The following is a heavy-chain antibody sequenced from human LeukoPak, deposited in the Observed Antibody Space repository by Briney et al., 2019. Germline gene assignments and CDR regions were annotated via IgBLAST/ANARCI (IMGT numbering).Heavy chain of an antibody. D-gene: IGHD1-26*01. J-gene: IGHJ4*02. Sequence: SETLSLTCTVSGVSISGSSYYWSWIRQPPGKGLEWIGHIYYSGTTNYNPSLKSRVTISVDTSKNQFSLKLSSVTAADTAVYYCARGIETSKRRGYDYWGQGTLVTVSS. CDR2: IYYSGTT. V-gene: IGHV4-61*01. CDR1: GVSISGSSYY. CDR3: ARGIETSKRRGYDY.